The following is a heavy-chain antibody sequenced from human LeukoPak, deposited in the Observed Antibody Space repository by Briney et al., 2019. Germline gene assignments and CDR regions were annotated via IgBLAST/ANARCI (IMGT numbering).Heavy chain of an antibody. CDR1: GGSFSGYY. CDR2: INHSGST. D-gene: IGHD3-22*01. CDR3: ARGPHTGVNYYDSSGYYY. Sequence: AETLSLTCAVYGGSFSGYYWSWIRQPPGKGLEWIGEINHSGSTNYNPSLKSRVTISVDTSKNQFSLKLSSVTAADTAVYYCARGPHTGVNYYDSSGYYYWGQGTLVTVSS. J-gene: IGHJ4*02. V-gene: IGHV4-34*01.